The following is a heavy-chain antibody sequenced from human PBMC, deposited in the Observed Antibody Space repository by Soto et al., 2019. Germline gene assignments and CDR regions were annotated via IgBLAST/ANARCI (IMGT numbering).Heavy chain of an antibody. Sequence: HPGGSLRLSCAASGFTFSSYSMNWVRQAPGKGLEWVSYISSSSSTIYYADSVKGRFTISRDNAKNSLYLQTNSLRAEDTAVYYCARDIVVVVAANFHYYGMDVWGQGTTVTVSS. CDR2: ISSSSSTI. D-gene: IGHD2-15*01. J-gene: IGHJ6*02. V-gene: IGHV3-48*01. CDR1: GFTFSSYS. CDR3: ARDIVVVVAANFHYYGMDV.